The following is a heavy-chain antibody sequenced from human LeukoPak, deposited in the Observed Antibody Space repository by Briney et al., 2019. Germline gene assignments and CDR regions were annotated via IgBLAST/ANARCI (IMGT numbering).Heavy chain of an antibody. J-gene: IGHJ4*02. D-gene: IGHD6-13*01. CDR3: ARYRAAAGVRSYYFHY. CDR2: IYYSGST. V-gene: IGHV4-39*01. Sequence: SETLSLTCTVSGGSISSSSYYWGWIRQPPGKGLEWIGSIYYSGSTYYNPSLESRVTISVDTSKNQFSLKLSSVTAADTAVYYCARYRAAAGVRSYYFHYWGQGTLVTVSS. CDR1: GGSISSSSYY.